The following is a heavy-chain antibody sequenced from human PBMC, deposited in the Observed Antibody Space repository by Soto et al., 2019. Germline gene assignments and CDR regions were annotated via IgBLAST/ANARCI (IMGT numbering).Heavy chain of an antibody. CDR2: ISGRGVST. D-gene: IGHD2-15*01. CDR3: ASAHSYYYYYMDV. CDR1: GFTFSSYA. Sequence: EVQLLESGGGLVQPAGSLRLSCSASGFTFSSYAMSWVRQAPGKGLEWVSAISGRGVSTYYADSVSGRFTISRDNSRNTLYLQMNSLRAEDTAVYYCASAHSYYYYYMDVWGKGTTVTVS. J-gene: IGHJ6*03. V-gene: IGHV3-23*01.